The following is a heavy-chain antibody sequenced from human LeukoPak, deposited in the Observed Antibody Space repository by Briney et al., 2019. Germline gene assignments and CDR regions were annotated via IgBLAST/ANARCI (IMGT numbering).Heavy chain of an antibody. Sequence: GGSLRLSCAASGFTFSSYWMSWVRQAPGKGLEWVANIKQDGSEKYYVDSVKGRFTISRDNAKNSLYLQMNSLRAEDTAVYYCARDSGYCSSTSCYADWFDPWGQGTLVTVSS. CDR1: GFTFSSYW. V-gene: IGHV3-7*04. CDR2: IKQDGSEK. CDR3: ARDSGYCSSTSCYADWFDP. D-gene: IGHD2-2*03. J-gene: IGHJ5*02.